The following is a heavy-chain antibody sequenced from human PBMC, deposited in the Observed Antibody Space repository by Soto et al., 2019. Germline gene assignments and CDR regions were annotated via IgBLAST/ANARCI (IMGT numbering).Heavy chain of an antibody. CDR1: GGSISNTSHY. CDR2: MYHSGST. V-gene: IGHV4-39*01. Sequence: PSETLSLTCTVSGGSISNTSHYWDWIRQPPGKGLEWIGTMYHSGSTYYNPSLKSRVTISVDTSKNQFSLRLSSVTAADTAVYYCARLVAKYGSSSGWLHPWGPGTLVTVYS. J-gene: IGHJ5*02. CDR3: ARLVAKYGSSSGWLHP. D-gene: IGHD6-6*01.